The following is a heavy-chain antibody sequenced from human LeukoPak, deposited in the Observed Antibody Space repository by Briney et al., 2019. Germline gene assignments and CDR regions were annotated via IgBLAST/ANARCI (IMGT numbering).Heavy chain of an antibody. CDR3: AKNGNGGQLVLSPYYFDY. J-gene: IGHJ4*02. D-gene: IGHD6-13*01. Sequence: GGSLRLSCAASGFTFSSYAMSWVRQAPGKGPEWVSAISGSGGSTYYADSVKGRFTISRDNSKNTLYLQMNSLRAEDTAVYYCAKNGNGGQLVLSPYYFDYWGQGTLVTVSS. CDR1: GFTFSSYA. CDR2: ISGSGGST. V-gene: IGHV3-23*01.